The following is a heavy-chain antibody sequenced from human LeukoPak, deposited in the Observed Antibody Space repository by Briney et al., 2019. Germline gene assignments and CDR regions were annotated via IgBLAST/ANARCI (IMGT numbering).Heavy chain of an antibody. V-gene: IGHV3-74*01. Sequence: GGSLRLSCAASGFTFSSYWMHWVRHAPGKGLVWVSRINSDESSTSYADSVKGRFTISRDNAKNTLYLQMNSLRAEDTAVYYCARDGRYCSSTSCTNEYFQHWGQGTLVTVSS. CDR3: ARDGRYCSSTSCTNEYFQH. J-gene: IGHJ1*01. CDR2: INSDESST. D-gene: IGHD2-2*01. CDR1: GFTFSSYW.